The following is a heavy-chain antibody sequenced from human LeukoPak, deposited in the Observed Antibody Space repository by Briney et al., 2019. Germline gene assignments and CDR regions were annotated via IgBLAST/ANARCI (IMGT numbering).Heavy chain of an antibody. V-gene: IGHV3-30*02. CDR3: AKGYCSGGSCPFDH. CDR1: GFTFSSYG. D-gene: IGHD2-15*01. J-gene: IGHJ4*02. Sequence: PWGSLRLSCAASGFTFSSYGMHWVRQAPGKGLEWVAFIRYDGSNKYYEDSVKGRFTISRDNSKNTLYLQMNSLRAEDTAVYYCAKGYCSGGSCPFDHWGQGTLVTVSS. CDR2: IRYDGSNK.